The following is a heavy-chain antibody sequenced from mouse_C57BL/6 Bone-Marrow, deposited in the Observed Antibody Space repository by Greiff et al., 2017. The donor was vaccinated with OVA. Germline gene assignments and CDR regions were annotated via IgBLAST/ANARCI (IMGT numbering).Heavy chain of an antibody. J-gene: IGHJ3*01. CDR1: GFTFSDYY. D-gene: IGHD1-1*01. CDR3: ARSYYYGRGFAY. Sequence: EVQGVESGGGLVQPGGSLKLSCAASGFTFSDYYMYWVRQTPEKRLEWVAYISNGGGSTYYPDTVKGRFTISRDNAKNTLYLQMSRLKSEDTAMYYCARSYYYGRGFAYWGQGTLVTVSA. V-gene: IGHV5-12*01. CDR2: ISNGGGST.